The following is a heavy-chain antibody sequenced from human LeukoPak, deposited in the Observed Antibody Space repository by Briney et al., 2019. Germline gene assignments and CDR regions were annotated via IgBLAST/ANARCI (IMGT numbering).Heavy chain of an antibody. J-gene: IGHJ4*02. Sequence: GGSLRLSCAASGFTFSSYAMHWVRQAPGKGLEYVSAISSSGGSTYYANSVKGRFTISRDNSKNTLYLQMGSLRAEDMAVYYCARGPLLHYFDYWGQGSLVTVSS. V-gene: IGHV3-64*01. CDR1: GFTFSSYA. CDR3: ARGPLLHYFDY. CDR2: ISSSGGST. D-gene: IGHD2-15*01.